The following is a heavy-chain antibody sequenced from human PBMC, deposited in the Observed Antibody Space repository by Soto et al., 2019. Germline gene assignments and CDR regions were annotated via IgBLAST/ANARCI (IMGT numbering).Heavy chain of an antibody. CDR2: INPDSGAT. CDR1: GDTFTTNY. V-gene: IGHV1-46*01. D-gene: IGHD2-21*01. Sequence: QEQLVQSGAEVKEPGASLKVTCKASGDTFTTNYIHWVRQAPGQGLEWMGRINPDSGATLYAQKFQGRLTLTTDTSTTTVYMDLNSVKSADSAVYYCASRVLCDMDVWGQGTTVAVSS. J-gene: IGHJ6*02. CDR3: ASRVLCDMDV.